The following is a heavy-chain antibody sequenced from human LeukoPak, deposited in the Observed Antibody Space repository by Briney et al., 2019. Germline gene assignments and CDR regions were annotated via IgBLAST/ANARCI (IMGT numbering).Heavy chain of an antibody. V-gene: IGHV4-4*07. J-gene: IGHJ3*02. Sequence: SETLSLTCTVSGGSISSYYWSWIRQLAGKGLEWIGRIYTSGSTNYNPSLKSRVTMSVDTSKNQFSLKLSSVTAADTAVYYCAREPPDILTGTDAFDIWGQGTMVTVSS. CDR1: GGSISSYY. D-gene: IGHD3-9*01. CDR3: AREPPDILTGTDAFDI. CDR2: IYTSGST.